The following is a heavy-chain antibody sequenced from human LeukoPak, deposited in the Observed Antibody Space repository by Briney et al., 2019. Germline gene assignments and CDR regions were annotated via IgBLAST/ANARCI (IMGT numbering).Heavy chain of an antibody. Sequence: PGGSLRLSCAASGFTVSSNYMSWVRQAPGKGLEWVSVIYSGGSTYYADSVKGRFTISRDNSKNTLYLQMNSLRAEDTAVYYCAKGYGSGSYYNEHTFDYWGQGTLVTVSS. CDR2: IYSGGST. CDR3: AKGYGSGSYYNEHTFDY. V-gene: IGHV3-53*01. D-gene: IGHD3-10*01. CDR1: GFTVSSNY. J-gene: IGHJ4*02.